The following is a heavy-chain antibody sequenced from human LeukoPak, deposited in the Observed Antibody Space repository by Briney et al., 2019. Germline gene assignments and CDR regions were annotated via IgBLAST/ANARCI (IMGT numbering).Heavy chain of an antibody. V-gene: IGHV4-34*01. CDR1: GGSFSGYY. CDR2: INHSVST. J-gene: IGHJ4*02. CDR3: AREGCSSTSCYRLGY. D-gene: IGHD2-2*01. Sequence: WETLSLTCAVYGGSFSGYYWSWIRQPPGKGLEWIGEINHSVSTNYDPYLKSRVTISVDTSKNQFSLKLSSVTAADTAVYYCAREGCSSTSCYRLGYWGQGTLVTVSS.